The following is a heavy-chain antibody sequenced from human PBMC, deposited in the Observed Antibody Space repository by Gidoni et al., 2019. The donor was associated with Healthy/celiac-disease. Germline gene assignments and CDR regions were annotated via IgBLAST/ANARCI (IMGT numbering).Heavy chain of an antibody. CDR1: GFTFSNAW. CDR3: TRLLMGAKVHDAFDI. V-gene: IGHV3-15*01. CDR2: IKSKTDGGTT. J-gene: IGHJ3*02. Sequence: EVQLVESGGGLVKPGGSLRLSCDASGFTFSNAWMSWVRQAPGKGLEWVGRIKSKTDGGTTDYAAPVKGRFTISRDDSKNTLYLQMNSLKTEDTAVYYCTRLLMGAKVHDAFDIWGQGTMVTVSS. D-gene: IGHD1-26*01.